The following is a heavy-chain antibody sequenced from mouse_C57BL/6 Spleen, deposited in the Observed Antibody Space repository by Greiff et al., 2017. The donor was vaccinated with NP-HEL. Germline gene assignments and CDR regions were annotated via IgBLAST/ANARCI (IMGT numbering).Heavy chain of an antibody. CDR1: GFSLSTSNMG. V-gene: IGHV8-5*01. D-gene: IGHD1-1*01. J-gene: IGHJ1*01. Sequence: QVTLKVSGPGILQPSQTLSLTCSFSGFSLSTSNMGLGWIRQPSGKGLEWLAHIWWNDDKYYNPSLKSRPTISKDTSNNQVFLKITRVDTADTATYYWAQYNAVVGYFDVWGPGTTVTVSS. CDR3: AQYNAVVGYFDV. CDR2: IWWNDDK.